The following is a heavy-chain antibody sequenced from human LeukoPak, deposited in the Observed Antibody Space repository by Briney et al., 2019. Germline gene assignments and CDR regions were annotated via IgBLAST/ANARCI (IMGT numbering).Heavy chain of an antibody. V-gene: IGHV4-31*03. Sequence: PSETLSLTCTVSGFSISIDGYYWSWIRPDPGKGLEWIGYIFYGGHTYYNPSLKSRLTISLETSTDQFSLKLSSVTAADTAVYYCARGYNANAMDVWGQGTTVTVSS. J-gene: IGHJ6*02. D-gene: IGHD3-10*01. CDR3: ARGYNANAMDV. CDR1: GFSISIDGYY. CDR2: IFYGGHT.